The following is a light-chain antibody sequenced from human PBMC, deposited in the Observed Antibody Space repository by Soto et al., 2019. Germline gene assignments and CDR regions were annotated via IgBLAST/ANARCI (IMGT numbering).Light chain of an antibody. V-gene: IGLV2-8*01. Sequence: QSALTQPPSASGSPGQSVTISCTGTSSDVGGNNYVSGYQQHPVKAPKLMMYEVSKRPSRVPDRFSGSKSGSTASLTVSGLQAEDEADYYCSSYAGSNNLGVFGGGTELTVL. CDR2: EVS. J-gene: IGLJ2*01. CDR1: SSDVGGNNY. CDR3: SSYAGSNNLGV.